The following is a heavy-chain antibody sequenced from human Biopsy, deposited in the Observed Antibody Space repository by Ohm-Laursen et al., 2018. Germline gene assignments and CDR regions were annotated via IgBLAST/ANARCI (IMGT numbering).Heavy chain of an antibody. V-gene: IGHV3-30*03. D-gene: IGHD5-24*01. Sequence: SLRLSCAASGFSFNNYGMHWVRQGPGKGLEWVALLSYDGSIKYYADSVKGRFASSRDNSKNTVHLQMNSLRVDDTVVYYCARGPSGVATIGRGQGTLVTVSS. CDR1: GFSFNNYG. CDR2: LSYDGSIK. CDR3: ARGPSGVATIG. J-gene: IGHJ4*02.